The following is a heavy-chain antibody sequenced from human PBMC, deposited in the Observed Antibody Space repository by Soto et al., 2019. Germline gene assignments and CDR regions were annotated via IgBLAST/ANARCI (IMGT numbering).Heavy chain of an antibody. CDR3: ARGRGWNYGDYYYGMDV. CDR2: MNPNSGNT. CDR1: GYTFTSYD. J-gene: IGHJ6*02. V-gene: IGHV1-8*01. Sequence: ASVKVSCKASGYTFTSYDINWVRQATGQGLEWMGWMNPNSGNTGYAQKFQGRVTMTRNTSISTAYMELSSLRSEDTAVYYCARGRGWNYGDYYYGMDVWGQGTTVTVSS. D-gene: IGHD1-7*01.